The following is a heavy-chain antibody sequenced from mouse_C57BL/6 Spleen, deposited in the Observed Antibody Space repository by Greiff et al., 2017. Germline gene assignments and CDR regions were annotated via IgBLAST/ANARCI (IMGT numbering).Heavy chain of an antibody. CDR2: IYPGDGDT. CDR3: ARKRITTVVGGNYFDY. V-gene: IGHV1-82*01. J-gene: IGHJ2*01. Sequence: QVQLQQSGPELVKPGASVKISCKASGYAFSSSWMNWVKQRPGKGLEWIGRIYPGDGDTNYNGKFKGKATLTADKSSSTAYMQLSSLTSEDSAVYFCARKRITTVVGGNYFDYWGQGTTLTVSS. CDR1: GYAFSSSW. D-gene: IGHD1-1*01.